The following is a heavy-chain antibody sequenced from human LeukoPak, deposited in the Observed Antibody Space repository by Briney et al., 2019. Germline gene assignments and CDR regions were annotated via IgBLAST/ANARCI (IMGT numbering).Heavy chain of an antibody. CDR1: GLMFDNYA. J-gene: IGHJ4*02. D-gene: IGHD5-12*01. Sequence: GGSLRLSCAASGLMFDNYAMSWVRQAPGRGLEWVSAVSGSGGSAYQADSVKGRFTISRDNSKNTLYLQMNSLRAEDTAVYYCAKGYSGYDLSFDYWGQGTLVTVSS. V-gene: IGHV3-23*01. CDR3: AKGYSGYDLSFDY. CDR2: VSGSGGSA.